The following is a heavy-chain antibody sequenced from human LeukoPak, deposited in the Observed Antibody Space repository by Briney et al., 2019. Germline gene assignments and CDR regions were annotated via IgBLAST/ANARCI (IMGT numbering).Heavy chain of an antibody. Sequence: HPGGTLRLSCAASGFTFSSYAMHWVRQAPGKGLEYVSAISSNGGSTYYANSVKGRFTISRDNSKNTLYLQMGSLRAEDMAVYYCARLAKAEMNYVADYWGQGTLVTVSS. D-gene: IGHD3-16*01. CDR3: ARLAKAEMNYVADY. J-gene: IGHJ4*02. CDR1: GFTFSSYA. CDR2: ISSNGGST. V-gene: IGHV3-64*01.